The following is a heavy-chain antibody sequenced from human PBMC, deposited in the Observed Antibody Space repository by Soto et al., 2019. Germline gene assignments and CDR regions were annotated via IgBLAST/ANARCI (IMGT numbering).Heavy chain of an antibody. J-gene: IGHJ4*02. CDR3: AKGGGGDHGY. CDR1: GFIFTTSD. D-gene: IGHD2-21*02. CDR2: ITTTGDTT. V-gene: IGHV3-23*04. Sequence: QLVESEGGLVQPGGSLRLSCEASGFIFTTSDMSWVRQAPGKGLEWVSSITTTGDTTHYADYVRGRFTISRDNARNTVDLQMNSLRGDDTAVYYCAKGGGGDHGYWGQGTLVAVSS.